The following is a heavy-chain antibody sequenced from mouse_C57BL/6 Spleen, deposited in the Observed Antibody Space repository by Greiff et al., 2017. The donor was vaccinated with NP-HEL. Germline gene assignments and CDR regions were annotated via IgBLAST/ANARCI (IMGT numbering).Heavy chain of an antibody. CDR1: GYTFTDYY. V-gene: IGHV1-26*01. Sequence: EVQLQQSGPELVKPGASVKISCKASGYTFTDYYMNWVKQSHGKSLEWIGDINPNNGGTSYNQKFKSKATLTVDTSSSTAYMQLSSLTSEDSAVYYCARAAGKDYWGQGTTLTVSS. CDR2: INPNNGGT. D-gene: IGHD4-1*01. CDR3: ARAAGKDY. J-gene: IGHJ2*01.